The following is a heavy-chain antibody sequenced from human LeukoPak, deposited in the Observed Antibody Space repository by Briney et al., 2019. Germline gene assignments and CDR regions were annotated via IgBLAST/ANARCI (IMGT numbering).Heavy chain of an antibody. CDR3: AIAWIQLWLRFDY. CDR1: GGTFSSYA. J-gene: IGHJ4*02. CDR2: IIPILGIA. D-gene: IGHD5-18*01. V-gene: IGHV1-69*04. Sequence: VASVKVSCKASGGTFSSYAISWVRQAPGQGLEWMGRIIPILGIANYAQKFQGRVTITADKSTSTAYMEPSSLRSEDTAVYYCAIAWIQLWLRFDYWGQGTLVTVSS.